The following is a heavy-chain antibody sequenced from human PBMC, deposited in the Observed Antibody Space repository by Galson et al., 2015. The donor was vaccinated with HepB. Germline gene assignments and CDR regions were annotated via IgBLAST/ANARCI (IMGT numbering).Heavy chain of an antibody. CDR2: IYWDDDK. CDR1: GFSLSTSGVG. D-gene: IGHD3-9*01. J-gene: IGHJ4*02. V-gene: IGHV2-5*02. CDR3: AHSGLDILTGYLNFDY. Sequence: PALVKPTQTLTLTCTFSGFSLSTSGVGVGWIRQPPGKALEWLALIYWDDDKRYSPSLKSRLTITKDTSKNQVVLTMTNMDPVDTATYYCAHSGLDILTGYLNFDYWGQGTLVTVSS.